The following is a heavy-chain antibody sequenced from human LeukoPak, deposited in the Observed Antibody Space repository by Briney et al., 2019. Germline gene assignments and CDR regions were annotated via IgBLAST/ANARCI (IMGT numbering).Heavy chain of an antibody. Sequence: SETLSLTCAVYGGSFSGYYWSWIRQPPGKGLEWIGEINHSGSTNYNPSLKSRVTISVDTSKNQFSLKLSSVTAEDTAVYYCARDYYRLFEYWGQGTLVTVSS. V-gene: IGHV4-34*01. CDR2: INHSGST. CDR1: GGSFSGYY. J-gene: IGHJ4*02. CDR3: ARDYYRLFEY. D-gene: IGHD3-10*01.